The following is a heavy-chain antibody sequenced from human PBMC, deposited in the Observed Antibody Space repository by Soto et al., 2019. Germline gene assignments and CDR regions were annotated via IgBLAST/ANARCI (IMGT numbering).Heavy chain of an antibody. CDR3: ARAPDS. V-gene: IGHV4-39*01. J-gene: IGHJ4*02. CDR1: GGSISARHTY. CDR2: FYDSGST. Sequence: QLQLQESGPGLLKPSENLSLTCTVAGGSISARHTYCGWIRQPPGKGLEWIGSFYDSGSTYYNPSLKSRVYISVDSSKNQFSLTLASLTAADTAVYYCARAPDSWGQGTLVTVSS.